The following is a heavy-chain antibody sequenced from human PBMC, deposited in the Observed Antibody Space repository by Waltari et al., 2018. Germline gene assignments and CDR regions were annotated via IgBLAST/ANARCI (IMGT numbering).Heavy chain of an antibody. J-gene: IGHJ4*02. CDR2: MKYDGSTR. CDR1: GFSFNNYW. V-gene: IGHV3-74*01. CDR3: ARSRGTYCSSTSCYYFDY. D-gene: IGHD2-2*01. Sequence: EVQLVESGGYLVQPGGSLRLSCAASGFSFNNYWMHWVRQAPGKGLGWVFSMKYDGSTRAYADSGKGRFTISRDNARNTLFLQMSGLRAEDTAVYYCARSRGTYCSSTSCYYFDYWGQGTLVTVSS.